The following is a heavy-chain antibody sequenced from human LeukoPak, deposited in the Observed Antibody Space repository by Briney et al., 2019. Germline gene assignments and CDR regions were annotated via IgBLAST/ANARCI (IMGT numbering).Heavy chain of an antibody. CDR2: ILYDGSNK. D-gene: IGHD3-10*01. CDR3: AKDEVKYYGSGSYSQLDF. V-gene: IGHV3-30*18. J-gene: IGHJ4*02. CDR1: GFTFSSYG. Sequence: GGSLRLSCAASGFTFSSYGMHWVRQAPGKGLEWVAIILYDGSNKYYADSVKGRFTISRDNSKNTLYLQMNSLRAEDTAVYYCAKDEVKYYGSGSYSQLDFWGQGTLVTVSS.